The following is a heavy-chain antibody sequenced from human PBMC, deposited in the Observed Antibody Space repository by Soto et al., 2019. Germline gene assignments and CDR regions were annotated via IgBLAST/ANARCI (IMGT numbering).Heavy chain of an antibody. D-gene: IGHD3-3*01. CDR3: ITTISGRRHGMDV. Sequence: QVQLVQSGAEVKKPGSSVKVSCKASGGTFSSYAISWVRQAPGQGLEWMGGIIPIFGTANYAQKLQGRVTITADKSTSTADMELSSLRSEDTAVYYCITTISGRRHGMDVWGQGPTVTVSS. CDR2: IIPIFGTA. V-gene: IGHV1-69*06. J-gene: IGHJ6*02. CDR1: GGTFSSYA.